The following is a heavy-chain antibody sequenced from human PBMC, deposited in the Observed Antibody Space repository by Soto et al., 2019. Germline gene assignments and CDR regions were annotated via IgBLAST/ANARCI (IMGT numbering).Heavy chain of an antibody. CDR2: ISYSGST. D-gene: IGHD2-2*01. CDR1: GGSITSGYY. CDR3: ARGRMVVPAANWFDP. Sequence: SETLSLTCTVSGGSITSGYYWTWIRQHPEKGLEWIGYISYSGSTYSNPSLKSRVTISVDTSKNQFSLKLSSVTAADTAVYYCARGRMVVPAANWFDPWGQGTLVTVSS. J-gene: IGHJ5*02. V-gene: IGHV4-30-4*08.